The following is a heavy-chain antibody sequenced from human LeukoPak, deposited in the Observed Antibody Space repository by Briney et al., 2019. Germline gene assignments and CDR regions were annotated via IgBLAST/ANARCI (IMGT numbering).Heavy chain of an antibody. CDR1: GYTFTGYY. J-gene: IGHJ5*02. CDR3: ALGGTTATANWFDP. CDR2: INPNSGGT. V-gene: IGHV1-2*02. Sequence: GASGKVSCKASGYTFTGYYMHWVRQAAGQGLEWMGCINPNSGGTNYAQKFQGRVTETWDTSISTAYMELSRLTSDDTAVYYCALGGTTATANWFDPWGQGTLVTVSS. D-gene: IGHD1-1*01.